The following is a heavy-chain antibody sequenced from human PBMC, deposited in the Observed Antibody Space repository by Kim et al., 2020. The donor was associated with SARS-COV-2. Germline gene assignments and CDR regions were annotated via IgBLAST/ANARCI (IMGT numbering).Heavy chain of an antibody. D-gene: IGHD6-13*01. Sequence: GGSLRLSCAASGFTFSSYAMHWVRQAPGKGLEWVAVISYDGSNKYYADSVKGRFTISRDNSKNTLYLQMNSLRAEDTAVYYCARDVSFRQQLVRDYFDY. J-gene: IGHJ4*01. CDR3: ARDVSFRQQLVRDYFDY. CDR2: ISYDGSNK. CDR1: GFTFSSYA. V-gene: IGHV3-30-3*01.